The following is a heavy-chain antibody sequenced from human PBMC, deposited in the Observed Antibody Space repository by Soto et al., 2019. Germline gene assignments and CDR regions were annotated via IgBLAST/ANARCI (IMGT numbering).Heavy chain of an antibody. CDR1: GFTFSSYG. CDR3: AREGTDYGDYVFDY. V-gene: IGHV3-33*01. J-gene: IGHJ4*02. Sequence: GGSLRLSCAASGFTFSSYGMHWVRQAPGKGLEWVAVIWYDGSNKYYADSVKGRFTISRDNSKNTLYLQMNSLRAEDTAVYYCAREGTDYGDYVFDYWGQGTLVTVSS. D-gene: IGHD4-17*01. CDR2: IWYDGSNK.